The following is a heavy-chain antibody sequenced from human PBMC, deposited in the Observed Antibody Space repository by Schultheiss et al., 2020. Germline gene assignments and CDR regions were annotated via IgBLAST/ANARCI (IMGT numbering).Heavy chain of an antibody. Sequence: GGSLRLSCAASGVTLSSYSMIWVRQAPGKGLEWVSSISSTGAYIYYADSVKGRFTISRDNAKNSLYLQMNSLRAEDTAVYYCARDSSRPGDYWGQGTLVTVSS. V-gene: IGHV3-21*04. J-gene: IGHJ4*02. CDR1: GVTLSSYS. D-gene: IGHD3-10*01. CDR3: ARDSSRPGDY. CDR2: ISSTGAYI.